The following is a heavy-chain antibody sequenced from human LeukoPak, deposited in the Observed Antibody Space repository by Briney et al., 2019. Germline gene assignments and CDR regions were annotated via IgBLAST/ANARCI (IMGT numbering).Heavy chain of an antibody. CDR2: IYYSGST. CDR3: ARVQGALWFGIDAFDI. CDR1: GGSISSYH. Sequence: SETLSLTCTVSGGSISSYHWSWIRQPPRKGLEWVGYIYYSGSTNYNPSLKSRVTISVDTSKNQFSLKLSSVTAADTAVYYCARVQGALWFGIDAFDIWGQGTMVTVSS. D-gene: IGHD3-10*01. V-gene: IGHV4-59*01. J-gene: IGHJ3*02.